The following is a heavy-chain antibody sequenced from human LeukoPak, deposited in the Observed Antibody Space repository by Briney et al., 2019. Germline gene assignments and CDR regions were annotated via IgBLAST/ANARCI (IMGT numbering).Heavy chain of an antibody. V-gene: IGHV1-18*01. CDR2: ISAYNGNT. CDR1: GYTFTSYG. D-gene: IGHD3-9*01. Sequence: ASVKVSCKASGYTFTSYGISWVRQAPGQRLEWLGWISAYNGNTNYAQNLQGRVTMTTDTSTSTAYMELRSLRSDDTAVYYCARGWHYDILTGYLQIDAFDIWGQGTMVTVSS. CDR3: ARGWHYDILTGYLQIDAFDI. J-gene: IGHJ3*02.